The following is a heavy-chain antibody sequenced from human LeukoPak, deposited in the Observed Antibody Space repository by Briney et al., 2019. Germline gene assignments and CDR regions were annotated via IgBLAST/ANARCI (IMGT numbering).Heavy chain of an antibody. V-gene: IGHV4-34*01. CDR3: ARGGVYCSGGSCYVYDY. Sequence: SQTLSLTCAVYGGSFSGYYWSWIRQPPGNGMEWIGEINHSGSTNYSPSLKSRVTISVDTSKNQFSLKLSSVTAADTAVYYCARGGVYCSGGSCYVYDYWGQGTLVTVSS. D-gene: IGHD2-15*01. CDR1: GGSFSGYY. J-gene: IGHJ4*02. CDR2: INHSGST.